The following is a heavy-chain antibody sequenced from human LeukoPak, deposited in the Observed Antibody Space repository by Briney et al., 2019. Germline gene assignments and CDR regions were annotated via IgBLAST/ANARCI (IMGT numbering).Heavy chain of an antibody. Sequence: GGSLRLSCAASGFTFSVYEMNGVRQAPGKGLGWVSYISSSGSTIYYADSVKGRFTISRDNAKNSLYLQMNSLRAEDTAVYYCARAFTTVIGGYFDYWGQGTLVTVSS. CDR1: GFTFSVYE. D-gene: IGHD4-17*01. V-gene: IGHV3-48*03. CDR2: ISSSGSTI. J-gene: IGHJ4*02. CDR3: ARAFTTVIGGYFDY.